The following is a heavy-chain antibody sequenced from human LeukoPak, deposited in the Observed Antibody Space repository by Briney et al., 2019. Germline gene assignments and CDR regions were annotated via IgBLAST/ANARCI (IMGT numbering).Heavy chain of an antibody. V-gene: IGHV1-69*01. J-gene: IGHJ4*02. Sequence: ASVKVSCKASGGTFSSYAISWVRQAPGQGPEWMGGIIPIFGTANYAQKFQGRVTITADESTSTAYMELSSLRSEDTAVYYCASVIYSSGWYPTFDYWGQGTLVTVSS. CDR3: ASVIYSSGWYPTFDY. CDR1: GGTFSSYA. D-gene: IGHD6-19*01. CDR2: IIPIFGTA.